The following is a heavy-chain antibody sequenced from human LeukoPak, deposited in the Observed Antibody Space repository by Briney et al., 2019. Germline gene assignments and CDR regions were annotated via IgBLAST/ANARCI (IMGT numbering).Heavy chain of an antibody. CDR1: GFTFSTYA. CDR2: ISYDGSNE. Sequence: GGSLRLSCAASGFTFSTYAMSWVRQAPGKGLEWVAVISYDGSNEYYADSVKGRFTISRDNSKSTLDLQMNSLRAEDTALYYCASDRTANYYYGMDVWGQGTTVTVSS. CDR3: ASDRTANYYYGMDV. J-gene: IGHJ6*02. D-gene: IGHD1-14*01. V-gene: IGHV3-30-3*01.